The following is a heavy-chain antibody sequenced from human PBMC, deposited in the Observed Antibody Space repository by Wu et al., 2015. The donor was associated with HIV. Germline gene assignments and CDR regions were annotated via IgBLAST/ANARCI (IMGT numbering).Heavy chain of an antibody. J-gene: IGHJ3*02. D-gene: IGHD3-9*01. V-gene: IGHV1-18*04. CDR3: ARDYNMLTGQAWAFDI. CDR1: GYTFSNYG. CDR2: ISVYNGNT. Sequence: QVHLVQSGAEVKKPGASVKVSCKASGYTFSNYGISWVRQAPGQGLEWMGWISVYNGNTNFAQRFQDRVTFTTDTSTTTAYMELMSLRSDDTAVYYCARDYNMLTGQAWAFDIWGQGTVVTVSS.